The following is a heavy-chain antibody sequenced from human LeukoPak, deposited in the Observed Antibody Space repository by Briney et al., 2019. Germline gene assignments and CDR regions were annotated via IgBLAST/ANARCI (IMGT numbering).Heavy chain of an antibody. CDR3: ARGIQLERHSGMDV. J-gene: IGHJ6*04. D-gene: IGHD1-1*01. CDR1: GGSFSGYY. CDR2: INHGGST. Sequence: SETLSLTCAVYGGSFSGYYWSWIRQPPGKGLEWIGEINHGGSTNYNPSLKSRVTMSVDTSKNQFSQKLSSVTAADTAVYYCARGIQLERHSGMDVWGKGTTVTVSP. V-gene: IGHV4-34*01.